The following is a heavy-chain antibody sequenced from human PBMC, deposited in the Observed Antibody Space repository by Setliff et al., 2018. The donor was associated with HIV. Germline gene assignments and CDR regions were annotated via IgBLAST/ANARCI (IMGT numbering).Heavy chain of an antibody. CDR1: GYTFSTNA. Sequence: ASVKVSCKASGYTFSTNAIHWVRRAPGRRLEWMGYINAGDDNTRYSQKFQGRVTITRDTSANTAYMELSSLRSEDTAVYYCARGSCGGCYLSDYWGQGTLVTVSS. V-gene: IGHV1-3*01. D-gene: IGHD2-15*01. CDR3: ARGSCGGCYLSDY. CDR2: INAGDDNT. J-gene: IGHJ4*02.